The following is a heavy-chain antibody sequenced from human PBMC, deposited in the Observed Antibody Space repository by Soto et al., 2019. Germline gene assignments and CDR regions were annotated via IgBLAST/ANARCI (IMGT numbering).Heavy chain of an antibody. V-gene: IGHV1-24*01. CDR3: ATLRYGRNPALRYFFYGMDV. CDR1: GSILSDLS. J-gene: IGHJ6*02. Sequence: ASVKVSCKVSGSILSDLSIHWVRQAPGQGLEWMGGFDPEDGETIYGQSLQGRVTLTEDTSTNTAYMEVTSLRSEDSAVYFCATLRYGRNPALRYFFYGMDVWG. CDR2: FDPEDGET. D-gene: IGHD2-15*01.